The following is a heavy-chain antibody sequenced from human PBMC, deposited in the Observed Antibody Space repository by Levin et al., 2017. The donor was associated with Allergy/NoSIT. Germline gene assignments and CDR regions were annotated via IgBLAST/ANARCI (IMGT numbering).Heavy chain of an antibody. J-gene: IGHJ2*01. Sequence: PGGSLRLSCAASGFTFSSYDMHWVRQATGKGLEWVSAIGTAGDTYYPGSVKGRFTISRENAKNSLYLQMNSLRAGDTAVYYCARGIVAVAGTPHWYFDLWGRGTLVTVSS. CDR3: ARGIVAVAGTPHWYFDL. CDR2: IGTAGDT. CDR1: GFTFSSYD. V-gene: IGHV3-13*04. D-gene: IGHD6-19*01.